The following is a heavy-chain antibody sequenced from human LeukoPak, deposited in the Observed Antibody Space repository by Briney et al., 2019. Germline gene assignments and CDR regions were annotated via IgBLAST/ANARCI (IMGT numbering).Heavy chain of an antibody. V-gene: IGHV3-23*01. CDR1: RFTFSSYA. J-gene: IGHJ4*02. CDR3: AKRIQSAMATGY. CDR2: ISGSGGST. Sequence: HPGGSLRLSCAASRFTFSSYALSWVRQAPGKGLEWVSDISGSGGSTYYADSVKGRFTISRDNSKNTLYLQMNSLRAEDTAVYYCAKRIQSAMATGYWGQGTLVTVSS. D-gene: IGHD5-18*01.